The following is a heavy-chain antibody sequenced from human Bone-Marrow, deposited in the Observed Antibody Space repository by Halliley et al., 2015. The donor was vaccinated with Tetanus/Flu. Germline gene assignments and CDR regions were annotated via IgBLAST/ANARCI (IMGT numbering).Heavy chain of an antibody. CDR1: GFTFANAW. D-gene: IGHD6-19*01. J-gene: IGHJ3*02. CDR2: IKSKTDGGTT. V-gene: IGHV3-15*01. CDR3: TTYTMYSSGRPFPFDI. Sequence: SLRLSCAASGFTFANAWMSWVRQAPGKGLEWVGRIKSKTDGGTTDYAAPVKGRFTISRDDSKNTLYLQMNSLKTEDTAVYYCTTYTMYSSGRPFPFDIWGQGTMVTVSS.